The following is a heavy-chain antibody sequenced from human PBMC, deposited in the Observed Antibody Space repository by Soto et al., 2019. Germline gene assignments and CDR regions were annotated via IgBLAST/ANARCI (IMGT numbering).Heavy chain of an antibody. V-gene: IGHV3-23*01. CDR2: IRASGGST. CDR3: ARDRYDILTGTGDYFDY. CDR1: GFAFSTYI. J-gene: IGHJ4*02. Sequence: EVQLLESGGGLVQPGGSLRLTCAASGFAFSTYIMSWLRQAPGKGLEWVASIRASGGSTNYADTAKGRFTVSRDDSENTLYLQVNSLTAEDTAMYYCARDRYDILTGTGDYFDYWGQGTLVTVSS. D-gene: IGHD3-9*01.